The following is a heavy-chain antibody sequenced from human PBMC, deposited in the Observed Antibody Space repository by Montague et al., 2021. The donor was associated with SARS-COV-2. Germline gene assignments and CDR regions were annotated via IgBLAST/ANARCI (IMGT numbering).Heavy chain of an antibody. Sequence: SVTTNYNPSLKSRVTISVDPSKEQFSLQLSSVTAADTAVYYCARTSGYDPLFYFWGQGRLV. CDR2: SVTT. J-gene: IGHJ4*02. D-gene: IGHD5-12*01. CDR3: ARTSGYDPLFYF. V-gene: IGHV4-59*01.